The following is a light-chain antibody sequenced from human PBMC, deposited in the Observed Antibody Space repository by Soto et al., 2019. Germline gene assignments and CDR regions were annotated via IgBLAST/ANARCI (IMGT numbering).Light chain of an antibody. J-gene: IGLJ2*01. CDR2: VNSDGSH. CDR3: QAWGTGIRV. Sequence: QLVLTQSPSASASLGASIKLTCTLSSGHSHYAIAWLQQQAEKGPRYLMKVNSDGSHTKGDETPGRFSGSSSGAERYLIISSLQSDDEADYYCQAWGTGIRVFGGGTQLTVL. V-gene: IGLV4-69*02. CDR1: SGHSHYA.